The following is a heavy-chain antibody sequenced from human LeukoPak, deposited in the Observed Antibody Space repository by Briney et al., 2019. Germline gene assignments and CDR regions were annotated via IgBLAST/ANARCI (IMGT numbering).Heavy chain of an antibody. CDR2: INSVGSST. CDR3: ARPMTTVYHYYYYMDV. CDR1: GFTFSTYW. J-gene: IGHJ6*03. D-gene: IGHD4-11*01. Sequence: GGSLRLSCAASGFTFSTYWMHWVRQAPGKGLVWVSRINSVGSSTNYADSVKGRFTISRDNTKNTLYLQMNSLRAEGTAVYYCARPMTTVYHYYYYMDVWGKGTTVTVSS. V-gene: IGHV3-74*01.